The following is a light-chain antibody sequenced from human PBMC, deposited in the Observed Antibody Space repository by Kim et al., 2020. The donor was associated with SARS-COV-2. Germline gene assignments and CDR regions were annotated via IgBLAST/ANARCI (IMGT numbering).Light chain of an antibody. CDR1: SSNVGSNY. CDR2: DNN. Sequence: QSVLTQPPSVSAAPGQKVTISCSGSSSNVGSNYVSWYQQLPGTAPKLLIYDNNKRPSGIPDRFSGSKSGTSATLGITGLQTGDEADYYCETWDSSLSAVVFGGGTQLTVL. CDR3: ETWDSSLSAVV. V-gene: IGLV1-51*01. J-gene: IGLJ2*01.